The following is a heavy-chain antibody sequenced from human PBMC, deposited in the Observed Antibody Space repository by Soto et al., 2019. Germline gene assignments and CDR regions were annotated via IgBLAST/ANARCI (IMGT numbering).Heavy chain of an antibody. V-gene: IGHV3-23*01. D-gene: IGHD3-22*01. CDR3: AKEWDDSSGYPGQHWFDP. CDR1: GFTFSSYA. Sequence: PGGSLRLSCAASGFTFSSYAMSWVRQAPGKGLEWVSAISGSGGSTYYADSVKGRFTISSDNSKNTLYLQMNSLRAEDTAVYYFAKEWDDSSGYPGQHWFDPWGQGTLVTVSS. CDR2: ISGSGGST. J-gene: IGHJ5*02.